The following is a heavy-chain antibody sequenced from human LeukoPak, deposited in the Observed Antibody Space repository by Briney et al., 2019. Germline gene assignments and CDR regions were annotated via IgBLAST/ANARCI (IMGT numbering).Heavy chain of an antibody. CDR3: ARGYSSSWYPNWFDP. V-gene: IGHV4-39*07. CDR1: GDSMSSRTCY. CDR2: IYHSGSS. Sequence: SETLSLTCTVSGDSMSSRTCYWGWIRQPPGKGLEWIGSIYHSGSSYYNPSLNSRVTISVDTSKNQFSLKLSSVTAADTAVYYCARGYSSSWYPNWFDPWGQGTLVTVSS. J-gene: IGHJ5*02. D-gene: IGHD6-13*01.